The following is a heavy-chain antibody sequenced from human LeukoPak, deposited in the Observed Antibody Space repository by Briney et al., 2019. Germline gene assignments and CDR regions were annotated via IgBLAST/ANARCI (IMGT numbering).Heavy chain of an antibody. Sequence: GGSLRLSCAASGFTVSSNYMSWVRQAPGKGLEWVSLIYTGGSTYYADSVKGRFTISRDNSKNTLYLQMNSLRAEDTAVYYCARVSSAAYRAFDIWGQGTMVTVSS. CDR1: GFTVSSNY. V-gene: IGHV3-53*01. CDR2: IYTGGST. D-gene: IGHD2-21*01. CDR3: ARVSSAAYRAFDI. J-gene: IGHJ3*02.